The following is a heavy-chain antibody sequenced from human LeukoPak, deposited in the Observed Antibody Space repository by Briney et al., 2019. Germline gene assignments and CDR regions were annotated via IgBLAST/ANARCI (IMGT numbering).Heavy chain of an antibody. Sequence: PGGSLRLSCAASGFTFSSYSMNWVRQAPGKGLEWVSSISSSSSYIYYADSVKGRFTISRDNAKNSLYLQMNSLRAEDTAVYYCAIALPQVPLDAFDIWGQGTMVTVSS. CDR1: GFTFSSYS. V-gene: IGHV3-21*01. CDR2: ISSSSSYI. J-gene: IGHJ3*02. CDR3: AIALPQVPLDAFDI.